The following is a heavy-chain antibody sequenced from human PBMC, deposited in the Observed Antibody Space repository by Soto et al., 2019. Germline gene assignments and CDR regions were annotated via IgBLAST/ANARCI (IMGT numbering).Heavy chain of an antibody. Sequence: GGSLRLSCTASGLSVRNNYMSWVRQAPGMGLEWVSVIYNNGTTYYADSVKGRFTLSRDTSKNTLSLQMDSLRAEDTAVYYCVRPLPSGRNYGMDVWGQGTTVTLSS. D-gene: IGHD3-10*01. V-gene: IGHV3-53*01. J-gene: IGHJ6*02. CDR1: GLSVRNNY. CDR2: IYNNGTT. CDR3: VRPLPSGRNYGMDV.